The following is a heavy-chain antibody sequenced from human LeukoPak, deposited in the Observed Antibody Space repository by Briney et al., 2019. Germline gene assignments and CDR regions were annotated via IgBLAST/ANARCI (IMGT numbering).Heavy chain of an antibody. J-gene: IGHJ3*02. D-gene: IGHD3-3*01. Sequence: SVKVSCKASGGSFSRYAISWVRQAPGQGLEWMGGIIPIFGTANYAQKFQGRVTITADESTSTAYMELSSLRSEDTAVYYCAGGSITIFGVVIDRGAFDIWGQGTMVTVSS. CDR1: GGSFSRYA. V-gene: IGHV1-69*13. CDR2: IIPIFGTA. CDR3: AGGSITIFGVVIDRGAFDI.